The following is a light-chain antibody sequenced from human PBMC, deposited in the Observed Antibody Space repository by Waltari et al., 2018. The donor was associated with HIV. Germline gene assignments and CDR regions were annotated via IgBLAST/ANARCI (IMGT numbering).Light chain of an antibody. CDR3: LLYYGGRRPSWV. CDR1: TGAVSPSSY. Sequence: VVTQEPSLTVSPGGTVTPTCASSTGAVSPSSYPSWFQRRHGQAPRPLIFSSNKRHSWPPGHFSGSLLGDKAVLTLSPVQPEDEADYYCLLYYGGRRPSWVFGGGTKLTV. CDR2: SSN. V-gene: IGLV7-43*01. J-gene: IGLJ3*02.